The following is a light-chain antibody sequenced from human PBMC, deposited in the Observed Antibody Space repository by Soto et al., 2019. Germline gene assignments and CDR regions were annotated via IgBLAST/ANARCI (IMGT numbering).Light chain of an antibody. V-gene: IGKV3-20*01. CDR3: QQYGSSPLT. CDR2: GAS. CDR1: QSISGRY. Sequence: EIVLAQSPGTLSFSPGERATLSCRASQSISGRYLAWYQQKRGQAPRLLIYGASSRATGIPERFSGSGSGADFTLTISRMEPEDFAVYYCQQYGSSPLTFGGGTKVDIK. J-gene: IGKJ4*01.